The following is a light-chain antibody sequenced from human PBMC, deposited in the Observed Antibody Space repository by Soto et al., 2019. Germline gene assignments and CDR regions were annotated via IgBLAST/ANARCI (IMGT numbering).Light chain of an antibody. CDR2: DVS. J-gene: IGLJ1*01. Sequence: QSALTQPASVSGSPGQSITISCTGTSSDVGDYNFVSWYQQHPGKAPKLMIFDVSSRPAGVSDRFSGSKSGNTASLTISGLQDEDDGDYYCSLDTGSSPLVLGSGTKLTVL. CDR3: SLDTGSSPLV. CDR1: SSDVGDYNF. V-gene: IGLV2-14*03.